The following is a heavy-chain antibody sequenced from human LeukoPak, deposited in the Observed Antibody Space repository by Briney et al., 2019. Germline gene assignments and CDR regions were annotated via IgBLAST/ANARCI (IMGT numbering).Heavy chain of an antibody. V-gene: IGHV3-7*05. J-gene: IGHJ5*02. CDR3: GRGFAWLDN. CDR2: VNEDGSEK. CDR1: GFTFGSYW. Sequence: GGSLRLSCAASGFTFGSYWMTWVRQAPGKGLKWVASVNEDGSEKYLVDSVKGRFTISRDNAKNSLFLQLHSLSAEDTAVYYCGRGFAWLDNWGQGTQVTVFS. D-gene: IGHD3-16*01.